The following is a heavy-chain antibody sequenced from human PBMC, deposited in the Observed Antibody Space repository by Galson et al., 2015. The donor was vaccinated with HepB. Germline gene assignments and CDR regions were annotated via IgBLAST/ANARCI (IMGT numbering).Heavy chain of an antibody. D-gene: IGHD3-10*01. J-gene: IGHJ6*02. Sequence: SCKASGGTFSSYTISWVRQAPGQGLEWMGRIIPILGIANYAQKFQGRVTITADKSASTAYMELSSLRSEDTAVYYCAREDIMVRGVIINYYYGMDVWGQGTTVTVSS. V-gene: IGHV1-69*04. CDR1: GGTFSSYT. CDR2: IIPILGIA. CDR3: AREDIMVRGVIINYYYGMDV.